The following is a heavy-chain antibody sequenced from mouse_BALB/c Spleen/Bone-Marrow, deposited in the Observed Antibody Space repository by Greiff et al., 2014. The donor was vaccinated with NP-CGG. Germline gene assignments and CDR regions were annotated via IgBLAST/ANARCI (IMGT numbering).Heavy chain of an antibody. CDR1: GYTFTSYW. J-gene: IGHJ4*01. V-gene: IGHV1-87*01. CDR3: ARTGAYYGSMDY. CDR2: IYPGDGDT. D-gene: IGHD2-10*01. Sequence: QVQLKQSGAELAKPGASVKLSCKASGYTFTSYWMQWVKQRPGQGLEWIGAIYPGDGDTRYTQKFKGRATLTADKSSSTAYMQLSSLASEDSAVYYCARTGAYYGSMDYWGQGTSVTVPS.